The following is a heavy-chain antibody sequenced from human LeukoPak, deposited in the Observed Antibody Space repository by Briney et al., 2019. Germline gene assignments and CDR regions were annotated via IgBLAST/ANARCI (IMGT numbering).Heavy chain of an antibody. D-gene: IGHD4-17*01. V-gene: IGHV4-59*01. Sequence: SETLSLTCTVSGGSISSYYWSWIRQPPGKGLEWIGYIYYSGSTNYNPSLKSRVTISVDTSKNQFSLKLSSVTAADTAVYYCARLLPTVTTVDNWFDPWGQGTLVTVSS. CDR3: ARLLPTVTTVDNWFDP. CDR2: IYYSGST. J-gene: IGHJ5*02. CDR1: GGSISSYY.